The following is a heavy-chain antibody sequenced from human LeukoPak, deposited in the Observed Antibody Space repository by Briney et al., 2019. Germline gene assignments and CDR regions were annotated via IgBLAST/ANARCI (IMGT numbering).Heavy chain of an antibody. CDR2: ISGSGGST. V-gene: IGHV3-23*01. J-gene: IGHJ6*03. CDR3: ARFAAGGSYYYYMDV. D-gene: IGHD3-10*01. CDR1: GFTFSSYA. Sequence: GGSLRLSCAASGFTFSSYAMSWVRQAPGKGLEWVSAISGSGGSTYYADSVKGRFTISRDNAKNSLYLQMNSLRADDTAVYYCARFAAGGSYYYYMDVWGKGTTVTVSS.